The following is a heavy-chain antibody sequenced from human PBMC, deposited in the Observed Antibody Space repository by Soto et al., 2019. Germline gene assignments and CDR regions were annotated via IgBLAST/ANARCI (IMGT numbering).Heavy chain of an antibody. Sequence: PGESLKISCKGSGYSFTSYWIGWVRQMPGKGLEWMGIIYPGDSDTRYSPSFQGQVTISADKSISTAYLQWSSLKASDTAMYYCARHPVSSSWYRWYFDLWGRGTLVTVSS. V-gene: IGHV5-51*01. CDR2: IYPGDSDT. J-gene: IGHJ2*01. D-gene: IGHD6-13*01. CDR3: ARHPVSSSWYRWYFDL. CDR1: GYSFTSYW.